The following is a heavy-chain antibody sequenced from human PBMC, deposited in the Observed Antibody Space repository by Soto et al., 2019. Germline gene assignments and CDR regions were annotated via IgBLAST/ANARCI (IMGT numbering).Heavy chain of an antibody. V-gene: IGHV4-59*11. CDR1: GGSISSHY. D-gene: IGHD1-26*01. CDR2: IYYRGST. Sequence: SETLSLTCTVSGGSISSHYWSWVRQAPGKGLEWIGHIYYRGSTNYNPSLRSRSTISVDTSKNQFSLELNSVTTADAAVYYCARDGREASGMDVWGQGTKVTVS. CDR3: ARDGREASGMDV. J-gene: IGHJ6*02.